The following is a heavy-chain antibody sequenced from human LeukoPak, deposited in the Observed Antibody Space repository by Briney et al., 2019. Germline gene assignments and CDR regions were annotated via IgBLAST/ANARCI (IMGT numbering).Heavy chain of an antibody. V-gene: IGHV3-30*02. CDR1: GFTFSSYG. CDR2: IRYDGSNK. J-gene: IGHJ4*02. D-gene: IGHD5-24*01. Sequence: PGGSLRLSCAASGFTFSSYGMHWVRQAPGKGLEWVAFIRYDGSNKYYADSVKGRFTISRDNSKNTLYLQMNSLRAADTAVYYCAKDRDTAGQRWLHPLDYWGQGTLVTVSS. CDR3: AKDRDTAGQRWLHPLDY.